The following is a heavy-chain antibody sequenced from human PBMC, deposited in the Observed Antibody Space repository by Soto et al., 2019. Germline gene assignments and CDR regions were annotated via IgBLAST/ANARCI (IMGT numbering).Heavy chain of an antibody. CDR1: GYTFSSYG. J-gene: IGHJ5*02. V-gene: IGHV1-18*01. CDR2: ISLYSDGT. Sequence: QVQLVQSGGEVKRPGASVKVSCKTSGYTFSSYGITWVRQAPGQPLEWLGWISLYSDGTNYAQKFQGRVSMTTDTSTTTAYMELRSLRSDDTAVYYYARVVPGAEAWFGPWGQGTLVTVSS. D-gene: IGHD2-2*01. CDR3: ARVVPGAEAWFGP.